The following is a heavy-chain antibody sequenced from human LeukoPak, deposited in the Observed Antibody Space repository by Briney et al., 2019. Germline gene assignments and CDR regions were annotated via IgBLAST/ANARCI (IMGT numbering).Heavy chain of an antibody. J-gene: IGHJ4*02. CDR3: AREPNYSGSYLPDY. CDR1: GGSISSYY. D-gene: IGHD1-26*01. V-gene: IGHV4-4*07. Sequence: SETLSLTCTVSGGSISSYYWSWIRQPAGKGLEWIGRIYSSGGTNYNPSLKSRVIMSVDTSKNQFSLKLTSVTAADTAVYYCAREPNYSGSYLPDYWGQGTLVTVSS. CDR2: IYSSGGT.